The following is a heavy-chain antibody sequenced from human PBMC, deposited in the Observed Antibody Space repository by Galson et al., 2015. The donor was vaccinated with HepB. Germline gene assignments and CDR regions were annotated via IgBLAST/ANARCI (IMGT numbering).Heavy chain of an antibody. CDR2: INAGNGNT. J-gene: IGHJ6*02. Sequence: SVKVSCKASGYTFTSYAMHWVRQAPGQRLEWMGWINAGNGNTKYSQKFRGRVTITRDTSASTAYMELSSLRSEDTAVYYCARSIGYYYGMDVWGQGTTVTVSS. CDR3: ARSIGYYYGMDV. D-gene: IGHD2-15*01. CDR1: GYTFTSYA. V-gene: IGHV1-3*01.